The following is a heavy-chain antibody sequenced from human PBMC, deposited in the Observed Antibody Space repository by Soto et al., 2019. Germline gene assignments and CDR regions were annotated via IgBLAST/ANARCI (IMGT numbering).Heavy chain of an antibody. CDR3: ARGLGVRPNYYYYYYGMDV. J-gene: IGHJ6*02. D-gene: IGHD3-10*02. CDR2: IYYSGST. V-gene: IGHV4-59*01. Sequence: PSETLSLTCTVSGGSISSYYWSWIRQPPGKGLEWIGYIYYSGSTNYNPSLKSRVTISVDTSKNQFSLKLSSVTAADTAVYYCARGLGVRPNYYYYYYGMDVWGQGTTVTVSS. CDR1: GGSISSYY.